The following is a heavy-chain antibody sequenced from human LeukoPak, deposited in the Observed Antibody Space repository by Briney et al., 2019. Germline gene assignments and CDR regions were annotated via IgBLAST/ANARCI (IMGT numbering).Heavy chain of an antibody. Sequence: PGGSLRLSGAASGFTVSSNYMSWVRQAPGKGLEWVSVIYSGGSTYYADSVKGRFTISRDNSKNTLYLQMNSLRAEDTAVYYCARLYDFWSGYYEDYFDYWGQGTLVTVSS. CDR3: ARLYDFWSGYYEDYFDY. J-gene: IGHJ4*02. CDR1: GFTVSSNY. CDR2: IYSGGST. V-gene: IGHV3-66*02. D-gene: IGHD3-3*01.